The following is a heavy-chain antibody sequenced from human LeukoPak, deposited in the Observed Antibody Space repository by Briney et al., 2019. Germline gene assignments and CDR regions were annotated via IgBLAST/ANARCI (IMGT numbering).Heavy chain of an antibody. Sequence: GGSLRLSCAASGFTFSSYAMHWVRQAPGKGLEWVAVISCDGSNKYYADSVKGRFTISRDNSKNTLYLQMNSLRAEDTAVYYCARDSGYYDSSGYLDDYWGQGTLVTVSS. J-gene: IGHJ4*02. CDR1: GFTFSSYA. CDR3: ARDSGYYDSSGYLDDY. D-gene: IGHD3-22*01. V-gene: IGHV3-30-3*01. CDR2: ISCDGSNK.